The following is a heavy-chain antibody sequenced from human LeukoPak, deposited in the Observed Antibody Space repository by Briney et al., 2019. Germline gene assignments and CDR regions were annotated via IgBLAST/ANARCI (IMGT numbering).Heavy chain of an antibody. CDR3: ARSPVRWLPFGY. CDR2: IIPIFGTA. D-gene: IGHD5-24*01. Sequence: GASVKVSCKASGGTFSSYAISWVRQAPGQGLEWMGGIIPIFGTANYAQKFQGRVTITTDESTSTAYMELSSLRSEDTAVYYCARSPVRWLPFGYWGQGTLVTVSS. J-gene: IGHJ4*02. V-gene: IGHV1-69*05. CDR1: GGTFSSYA.